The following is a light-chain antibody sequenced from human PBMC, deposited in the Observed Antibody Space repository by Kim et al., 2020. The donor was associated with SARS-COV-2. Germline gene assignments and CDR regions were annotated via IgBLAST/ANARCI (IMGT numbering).Light chain of an antibody. CDR3: ETWDSNTNWV. CDR2: LEGSGTY. V-gene: IGLV4-60*03. CDR1: SGHSSYI. Sequence: SVKLTCTLSSGHSSYIIAWHQQQTGKAPRYLMKLEGSGTYNKGSGVPDRFSGSSSGADRYLTISNLQSEDEADYYCETWDSNTNWVFGGGTQLTVL. J-gene: IGLJ3*02.